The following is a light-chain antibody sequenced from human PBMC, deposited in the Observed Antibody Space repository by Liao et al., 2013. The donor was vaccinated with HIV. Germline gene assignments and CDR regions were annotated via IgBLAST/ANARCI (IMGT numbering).Light chain of an antibody. CDR3: QTWDTNSWV. V-gene: IGLV3-1*01. CDR1: GLGDNY. CDR2: QDT. J-gene: IGLJ3*02. Sequence: SYELTQPPSVSVSPGQTASITCSGDGLGDNYVSWYQQKPGQSPVLVIYQDTNRPSGIPARFSGSNSGNTATLTISGTQASDEADYYCQTWDTNSWVFGGGTKLTVL.